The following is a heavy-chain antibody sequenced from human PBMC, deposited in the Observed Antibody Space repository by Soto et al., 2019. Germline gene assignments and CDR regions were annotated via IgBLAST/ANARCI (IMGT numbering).Heavy chain of an antibody. Sequence: LSLTCTVSGGSISSGGYYWTWIRQHPGKGLEWIGYIYYSGSTYYNPSLKSRVTISVDTSKNQFPLKVSSLTAADTAVYYCARVFNGGYCSSTSCYSYGMDVWGQGTTVTVSS. CDR2: IYYSGST. CDR1: GGSISSGGYY. V-gene: IGHV4-31*03. D-gene: IGHD2-2*01. J-gene: IGHJ6*02. CDR3: ARVFNGGYCSSTSCYSYGMDV.